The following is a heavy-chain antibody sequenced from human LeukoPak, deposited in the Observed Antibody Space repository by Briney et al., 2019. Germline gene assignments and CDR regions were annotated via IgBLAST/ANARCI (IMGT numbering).Heavy chain of an antibody. Sequence: GGSLRLSCAASGFTFSSYAMSWVRQAPGKGLEWVSAISGSGGSTYYADSVKGRFTISRDNSKNTLYLQMNSLRAEDTAVYYCAKDRYYYDSSGYPPNYWGQGTLVTVSS. V-gene: IGHV3-23*01. CDR3: AKDRYYYDSSGYPPNY. J-gene: IGHJ4*02. D-gene: IGHD3-22*01. CDR1: GFTFSSYA. CDR2: ISGSGGST.